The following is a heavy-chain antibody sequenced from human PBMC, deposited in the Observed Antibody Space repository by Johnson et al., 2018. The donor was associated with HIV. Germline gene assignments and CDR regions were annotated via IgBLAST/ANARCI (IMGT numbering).Heavy chain of an antibody. CDR1: GFTFRSYW. CDR2: IKEDGSEK. D-gene: IGHD5-24*01. CDR3: ARRSGYAFDI. Sequence: VQLVESGGHLVQPGGSLRLSCAASGFTFRSYWMSWVRQAPGQGLEWVANIKEDGSEKYYVDSVKGRFTISRDNAKNSVYLQMKSLRAEDTAVYYCARRSGYAFDIWGQGTMVTVSS. V-gene: IGHV3-7*05. J-gene: IGHJ3*02.